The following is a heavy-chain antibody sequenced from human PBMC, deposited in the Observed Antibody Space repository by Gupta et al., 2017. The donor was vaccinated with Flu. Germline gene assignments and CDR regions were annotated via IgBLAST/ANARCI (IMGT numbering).Heavy chain of an antibody. V-gene: IGHV3-20*01. CDR3: AREVYPYDSSAYYIDY. J-gene: IGHJ4*02. CDR1: YG. CDR2: INWNGDST. Sequence: YGMIWVSQAPGKGVEWVSGINWNGDSTGYADSVKGRFTISRDNAKNSLYLQMNSLRADDTALYHCAREVYPYDSSAYYIDYWGQGTRVTVSS. D-gene: IGHD3-22*01.